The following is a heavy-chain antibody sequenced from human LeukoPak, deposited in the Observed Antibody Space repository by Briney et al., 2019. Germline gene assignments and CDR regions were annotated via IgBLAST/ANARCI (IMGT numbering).Heavy chain of an antibody. J-gene: IGHJ6*02. D-gene: IGHD6-6*01. Sequence: SETLSLTCTVSSGSLSSGDYYWSRIRQPPGKGLEWIGYIYYSGSTYYNPSLKSRVTISVDASKNQFSLKLSSVTAADTAVYYCARDKLVRAHYYYYGMDVWGQGTTVTVSS. CDR1: SGSLSSGDYY. CDR2: IYYSGST. CDR3: ARDKLVRAHYYYYGMDV. V-gene: IGHV4-30-4*01.